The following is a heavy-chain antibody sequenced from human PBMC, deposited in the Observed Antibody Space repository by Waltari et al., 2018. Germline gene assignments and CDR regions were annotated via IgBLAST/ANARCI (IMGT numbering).Heavy chain of an antibody. D-gene: IGHD1-20*01. V-gene: IGHV3-23*01. CDR3: ATPFYNWDDPLHS. J-gene: IGHJ1*01. CDR1: GFPPLTHA. CDR2: MGVSDAT. Sequence: EVRVLESGGGLVQPGGSLRSSRQASGFPPLTHAINWVRQAPGKGLGWVSSMGVSDATYYADSVKGRFTISRDYSENTVYLQMDSLRADDTALYFCATPFYNWDDPLHSWGQGTPVTVSS.